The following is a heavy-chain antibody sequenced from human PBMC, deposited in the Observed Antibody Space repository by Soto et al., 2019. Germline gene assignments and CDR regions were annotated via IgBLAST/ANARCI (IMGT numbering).Heavy chain of an antibody. D-gene: IGHD6-19*01. Sequence: SETLSLTCFVSGYSITAGGYYWSWIRHHPGKGLEWIGSFYSSGSIIYNPSLRSRVSISGDTSSNQFSMSLTSVTAADTARYYCARLYSSGSGWFHPWGQGTLVTVYS. CDR1: GYSITAGGYY. J-gene: IGHJ5*02. CDR2: FYSSGSI. V-gene: IGHV4-31*03. CDR3: ARLYSSGSGWFHP.